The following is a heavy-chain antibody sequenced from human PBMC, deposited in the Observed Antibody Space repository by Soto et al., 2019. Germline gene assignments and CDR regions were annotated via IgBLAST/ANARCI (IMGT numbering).Heavy chain of an antibody. V-gene: IGHV1-18*01. D-gene: IGHD2-21*02. CDR2: ISAYNGNT. CDR3: ARDQMGFWVVTAIHGYYGMDF. CDR1: CYTFTSYG. Sequence: GASVKVSWKASCYTFTSYGISWVRQAPGQRHEWMGWISAYNGNTNYAQKLQGRVTMTTDTSTSTAYMELRSLRSDDTAVYYCARDQMGFWVVTAIHGYYGMDFWGQRTTVAGSS. J-gene: IGHJ6*02.